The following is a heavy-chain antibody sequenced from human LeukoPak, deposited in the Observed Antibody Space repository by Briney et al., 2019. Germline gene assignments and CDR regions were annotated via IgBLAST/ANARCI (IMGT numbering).Heavy chain of an antibody. CDR3: ARDPPVLRYFDWLPQRDAFDV. D-gene: IGHD3-9*01. Sequence: GGSLRLSCAASGFSFSSFALSWIRQAPGKGLEWVSAIGTSSANTYYADSVKGRFTISRDNSQNTLYLQINNLRAEDTAVYYCARDPPVLRYFDWLPQRDAFDVWGQGTMVTVSS. J-gene: IGHJ3*01. CDR2: IGTSSANT. V-gene: IGHV3-23*01. CDR1: GFSFSSFA.